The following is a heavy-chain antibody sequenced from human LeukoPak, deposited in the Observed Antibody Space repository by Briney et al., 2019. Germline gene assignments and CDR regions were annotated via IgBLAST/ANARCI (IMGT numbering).Heavy chain of an antibody. CDR2: ISSSSSYI. J-gene: IGHJ4*02. CDR1: GFTFSSYS. D-gene: IGHD3-22*01. CDR3: ARGGHYYDSSAYYDLDY. V-gene: IGHV3-21*01. Sequence: GGSLRLSCAASGFTFSSYSMCWVRQAPGKGLEWVSFISSSSSYIYYADSVKGRFTISRDSSKNTLYLQMNSLRAEDTAVYYCARGGHYYDSSAYYDLDYWGQGTLVTVSS.